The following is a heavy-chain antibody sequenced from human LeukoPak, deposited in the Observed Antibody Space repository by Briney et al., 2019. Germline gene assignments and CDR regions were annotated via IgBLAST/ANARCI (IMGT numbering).Heavy chain of an antibody. D-gene: IGHD5-18*01. J-gene: IGHJ4*02. Sequence: GGSLRLSCAASGFTFSSYSMNWVRQAPGKGLEWVSSISSSSSYIYYADSVKGRFTISRDNAKNSLYLQMNSLRAEDTAVYYCARDGGYAKGYFDYWGQGTLVTVSS. CDR1: GFTFSSYS. CDR3: ARDGGYAKGYFDY. CDR2: ISSSSSYI. V-gene: IGHV3-21*01.